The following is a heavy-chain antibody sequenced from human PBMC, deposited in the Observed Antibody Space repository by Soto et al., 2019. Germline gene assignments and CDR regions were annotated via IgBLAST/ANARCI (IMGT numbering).Heavy chain of an antibody. CDR2: IYWDDDK. V-gene: IGHV2-5*02. CDR1: GFSLTGSGVG. Sequence: QITLKESGPTLVKPTQTLTLTCTFSGFSLTGSGVGVGWIRQPPGKALEWLALIYWDDDKRYSPSLKSRLTITKDPSTNPVALTVTNMDPVDTATYYCARFLWSDTSLYYFDYWGQGTLVTISS. D-gene: IGHD2-2*01. J-gene: IGHJ4*02. CDR3: ARFLWSDTSLYYFDY.